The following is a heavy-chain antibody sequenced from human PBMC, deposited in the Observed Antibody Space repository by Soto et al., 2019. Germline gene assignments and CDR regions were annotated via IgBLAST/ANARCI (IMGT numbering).Heavy chain of an antibody. CDR3: AMGYCSGGSCYVDP. Sequence: SVKVSCKASGYTFTYRYLHWVRQAPGQALEWMGWITPFNGNTNYAQKFQDRVTITRDRSMSTAYMELSSLRSEDTAMYYCAMGYCSGGSCYVDPWGQGTLVTVSS. J-gene: IGHJ5*02. V-gene: IGHV1-45*02. CDR2: ITPFNGNT. CDR1: GYTFTYRY. D-gene: IGHD2-15*01.